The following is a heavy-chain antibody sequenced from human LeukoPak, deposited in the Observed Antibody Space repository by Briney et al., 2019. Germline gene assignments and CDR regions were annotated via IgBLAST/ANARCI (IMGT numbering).Heavy chain of an antibody. Sequence: SETLSLTCTVSGGSISSGDYYWSWIRQPPGKGLEWIGYIYYSGSTYYNPSPKSRVTISVDTSKNQFSLKLSSVTAADTAVYYCARGCGGDCPHYYYYGMDVWGQGTTVTVSS. J-gene: IGHJ6*02. CDR1: GGSISSGDYY. V-gene: IGHV4-30-4*01. CDR2: IYYSGST. D-gene: IGHD2-21*02. CDR3: ARGCGGDCPHYYYYGMDV.